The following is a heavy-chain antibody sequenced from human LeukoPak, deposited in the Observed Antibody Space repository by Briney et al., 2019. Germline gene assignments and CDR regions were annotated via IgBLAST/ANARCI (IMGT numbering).Heavy chain of an antibody. CDR2: ISSSSSYI. D-gene: IGHD2-2*01. CDR3: ARRWGPHCSSISCYWRDWYFDL. Sequence: NPGGSLRLSCAASGFTFSSYSMNWVRQAPGKGLEWVSSISSSSSYIYYADSVKGRFTISRDNAKNSLYLQMNSLRAEDTAVYYCARRWGPHCSSISCYWRDWYFDLWGRGTLVTVSS. V-gene: IGHV3-21*01. J-gene: IGHJ2*01. CDR1: GFTFSSYS.